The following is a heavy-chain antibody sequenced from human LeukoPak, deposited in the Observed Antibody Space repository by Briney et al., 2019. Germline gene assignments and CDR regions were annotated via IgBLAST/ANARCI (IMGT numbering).Heavy chain of an antibody. Sequence: ASVKVSCKGSGYTFTDYYLHWVRQAPGQGLEWVGYINPRDGGTSSPPNFRGRVTMTTDASSSTVYMVLSRLTSDDTAIYYCAREGNGLLSKDLDYWGQGTLVTVSS. CDR3: AREGNGLLSKDLDY. J-gene: IGHJ4*02. CDR2: INPRDGGT. V-gene: IGHV1-2*02. CDR1: GYTFTDYY. D-gene: IGHD2-15*01.